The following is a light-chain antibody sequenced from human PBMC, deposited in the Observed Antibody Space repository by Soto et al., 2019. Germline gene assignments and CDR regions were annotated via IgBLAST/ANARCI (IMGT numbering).Light chain of an antibody. Sequence: EIVLTQSPGTLSLSPGERATLSCRASQSVSSSYLAWYQQKPGQAPRLLLYGASSRATGIPDRFSGSGSGTDFTLIISRLEPEDFAVYYCQQDGSSPRTFGQGNKVEIK. V-gene: IGKV3-20*01. CDR2: GAS. CDR3: QQDGSSPRT. CDR1: QSVSSSY. J-gene: IGKJ1*01.